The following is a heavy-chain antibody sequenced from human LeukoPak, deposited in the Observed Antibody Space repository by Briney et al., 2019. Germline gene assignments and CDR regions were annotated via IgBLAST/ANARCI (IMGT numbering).Heavy chain of an antibody. CDR1: GGSISSSSYY. CDR2: IYYSGST. CDR3: ARVGERDDIVLTVNWFDP. J-gene: IGHJ5*02. V-gene: IGHV4-39*07. Sequence: PSETLSLTCTVSGGSISSSSYYWGWIRQPPGKGLEWIGSIYYSGSTYYNPSLKSRVTISVDTSKNQFSLKLSSVTAADTAVYYCARVGERDDIVLTVNWFDPWGQGTLVTVSS. D-gene: IGHD2-8*01.